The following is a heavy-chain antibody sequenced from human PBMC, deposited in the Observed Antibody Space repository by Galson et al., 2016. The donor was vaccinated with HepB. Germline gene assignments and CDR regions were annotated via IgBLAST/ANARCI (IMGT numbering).Heavy chain of an antibody. V-gene: IGHV3-30-3*01. CDR3: ASIAAAGYYYGMDV. CDR1: GFTFSIYA. D-gene: IGHD6-13*01. Sequence: SLRLSCAASGFTFSIYAMHWVRQAPGKGLEWVAVISYDGSNKYYADSVKGRFTFSRDNSKNTLYLQMNSLRAEDTAVYYCASIAAAGYYYGMDVWGQGTTVTVSS. J-gene: IGHJ6*02. CDR2: ISYDGSNK.